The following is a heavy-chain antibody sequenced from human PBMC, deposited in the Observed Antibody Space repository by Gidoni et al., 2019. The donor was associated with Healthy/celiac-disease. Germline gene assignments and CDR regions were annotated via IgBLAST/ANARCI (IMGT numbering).Heavy chain of an antibody. Sequence: QVQLQQWRAGLWKPSETLSLTCAVYGGSFSGYYWSWIRQPPGKGLEWIGEINHSGSTNYNPSLKSRVTISVDTSKNQFSLKLSSVTAADTAVYYCARVGRGCSGGSCYPSLPLFDYWGQGTLVTVSS. D-gene: IGHD2-15*01. CDR2: INHSGST. V-gene: IGHV4-34*01. J-gene: IGHJ4*02. CDR3: ARVGRGCSGGSCYPSLPLFDY. CDR1: GGSFSGYY.